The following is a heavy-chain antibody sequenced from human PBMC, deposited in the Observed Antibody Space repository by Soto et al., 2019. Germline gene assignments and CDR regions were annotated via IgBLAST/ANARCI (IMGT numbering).Heavy chain of an antibody. J-gene: IGHJ4*02. CDR3: ARDETLVGGTTWHGAGFDY. V-gene: IGHV3-66*01. CDR2: IYNDGST. Sequence: EVQLVESGGDLVQPGGSLRLACAASGFTVSSSYMSWVRQAPGKGLEWVSLIYNDGSTKYADSVKDRFISSRDNSRNTLFHKMNSLRDDDTAVYYCARDETLVGGTTWHGAGFDYWGQGTLVTVSA. D-gene: IGHD3-10*01. CDR1: GFTVSSSY.